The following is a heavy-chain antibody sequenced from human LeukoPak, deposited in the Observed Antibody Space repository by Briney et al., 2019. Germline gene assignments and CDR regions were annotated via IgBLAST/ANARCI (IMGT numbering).Heavy chain of an antibody. V-gene: IGHV3-73*01. J-gene: IGHJ6*02. CDR1: GFTFSGSA. D-gene: IGHD2-2*01. CDR3: TRQDPDIADIPAARSEAYYYGMDV. CDR2: IRSNSYAT. Sequence: GGSLRLSCEASGFTFSGSAMPWVRQASGKGLEWIGRIRSNSYATAHAVSLKGRFIISRDDSKNTAYLQMHSLRTEDTAVYYCTRQDPDIADIPAARSEAYYYGMDVWGQGTTVTVSS.